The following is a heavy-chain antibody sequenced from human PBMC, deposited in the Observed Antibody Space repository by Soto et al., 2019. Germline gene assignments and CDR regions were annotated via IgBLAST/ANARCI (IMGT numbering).Heavy chain of an antibody. CDR2: IHYSGST. CDR1: GGSISSYY. CDR3: ARGGVAARKGRWFDP. Sequence: PSETLSLTCTVSGGSISSYYCVWIRHPPVKGLEWIGYIHYSGSTNYNPSLRSRVTISVDTPKNQFSLKVNSMTAADTAIYYCARGGVAARKGRWFDPWGQGTLVTVSS. D-gene: IGHD6-25*01. J-gene: IGHJ5*02. V-gene: IGHV4-59*01.